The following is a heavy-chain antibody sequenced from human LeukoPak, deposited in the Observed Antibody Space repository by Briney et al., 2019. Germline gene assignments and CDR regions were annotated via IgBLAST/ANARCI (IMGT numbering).Heavy chain of an antibody. CDR1: GYSISSGYY. CDR3: ARDGSIVGAPNWFHP. CDR2: IYHSGTT. J-gene: IGHJ5*02. D-gene: IGHD1-26*01. V-gene: IGHV4-38-2*02. Sequence: PSETLSLTCSVSGYSISSGYYWVWIRQPAGKGLEWNGSIYHSGTTYYNPSLKSRVTISVDTSKNQFSLKLSSVTAADTAVYYCARDGSIVGAPNWFHPWGQGTLVTVSS.